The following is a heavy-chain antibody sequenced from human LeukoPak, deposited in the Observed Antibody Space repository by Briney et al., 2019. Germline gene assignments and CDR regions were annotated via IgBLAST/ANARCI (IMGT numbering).Heavy chain of an antibody. Sequence: GGSLRLSCAASGFTFSSYSMNWVRQAPGQGLEWVSSISSSSSYIYYADSVKGRFTISRDNAKNSLYLQMNSLRAEDTAVYYCAREGNYDSSGYWSWGQGTLVTVSS. V-gene: IGHV3-21*01. CDR2: ISSSSSYI. D-gene: IGHD3-22*01. J-gene: IGHJ5*02. CDR3: AREGNYDSSGYWS. CDR1: GFTFSSYS.